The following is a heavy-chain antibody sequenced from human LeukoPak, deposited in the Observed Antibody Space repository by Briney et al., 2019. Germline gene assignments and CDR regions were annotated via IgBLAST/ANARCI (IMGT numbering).Heavy chain of an antibody. J-gene: IGHJ3*02. V-gene: IGHV4-59*01. CDR1: GGSISSYY. CDR2: IHYSGST. Sequence: SQTLSPTCTVSGGSISSYYWSWIRQPPGKGLEWIGYIHYSGSTNYNPSLKTRVTISVDTSKNHFSLKLSSVTAADTAVYYCARVPWIQLWSGAFDIWGQGKMVTVSS. CDR3: ARVPWIQLWSGAFDI. D-gene: IGHD5-18*01.